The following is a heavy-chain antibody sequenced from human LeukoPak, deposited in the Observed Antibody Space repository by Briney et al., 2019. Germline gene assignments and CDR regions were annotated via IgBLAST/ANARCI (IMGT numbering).Heavy chain of an antibody. CDR3: ARGLGYNYGYIFDY. Sequence: ASVKVSCKASEYTFTGYYIHWVRQAPGQGLEWMGRINPNSGDTNYAQKFQGRVTMTRDTSISTVYMELSRLRSDDTAVFYCARGLGYNYGYIFDYWGQGTLVTVSS. J-gene: IGHJ4*02. D-gene: IGHD5-18*01. CDR1: EYTFTGYY. CDR2: INPNSGDT. V-gene: IGHV1-2*06.